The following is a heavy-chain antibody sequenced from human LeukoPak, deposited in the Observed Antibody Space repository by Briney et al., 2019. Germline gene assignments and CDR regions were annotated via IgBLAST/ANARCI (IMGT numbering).Heavy chain of an antibody. CDR1: GYTFTTYG. CDR3: ARQHSSGYYSPHYYYGMDV. V-gene: IGHV1-18*01. D-gene: IGHD3-22*01. Sequence: ASVKVSCKASGYTFTTYGISWVRQAPGQGLEWMGWISAYKGNTNYAQKLQGRVTMTTETSTSTAYIELRSVRSDDTAVYYCARQHSSGYYSPHYYYGMDVWGQGTTVTVSS. J-gene: IGHJ6*02. CDR2: ISAYKGNT.